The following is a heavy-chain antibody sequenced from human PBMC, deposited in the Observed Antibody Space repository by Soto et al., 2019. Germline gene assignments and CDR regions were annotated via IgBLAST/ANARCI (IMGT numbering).Heavy chain of an antibody. V-gene: IGHV1-3*01. Sequence: ASVKVSCKASGYTFTRYAMHWVRQAPGQRLEWMGWINAGNGNTKYSQKFQGRVTITRDTSASTAYMELSSLRSEDTAVYYCARDYYSDYPKGENWFDPWGQGTLVTVPQ. J-gene: IGHJ5*02. CDR3: ARDYYSDYPKGENWFDP. CDR1: GYTFTRYA. CDR2: INAGNGNT. D-gene: IGHD4-17*01.